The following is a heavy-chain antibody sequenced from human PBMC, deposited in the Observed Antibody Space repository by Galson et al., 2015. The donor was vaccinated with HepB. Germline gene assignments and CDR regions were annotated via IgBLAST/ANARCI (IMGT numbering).Heavy chain of an antibody. CDR1: GFTFTSYA. CDR3: AKASSWSGYEDAFGV. Sequence: SLRLSCAASGFTFTSYAMSWVRQAPGKGLEWVSGLRATGDSAYRADSVKGRFSISRDNSKNMVYLQMNSLRAEDTAIYYCAKASSWSGYEDAFGVWGQGTMVTVS. J-gene: IGHJ3*01. D-gene: IGHD3-3*01. V-gene: IGHV3-23*01. CDR2: LRATGDSA.